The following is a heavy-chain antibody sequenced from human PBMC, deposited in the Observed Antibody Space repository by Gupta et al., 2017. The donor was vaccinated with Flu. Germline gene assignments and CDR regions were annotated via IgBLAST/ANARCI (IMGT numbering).Heavy chain of an antibody. J-gene: IGHJ4*02. CDR1: GFGFDDYI. CDR3: TRGGYGGKFDF. Sequence: DVQLVESGGVVVQPGGSLRLSCAASGFGFDDYIMHWVRQAPLKGLEWVSLISWDGDTTDYADSVKGRFTISRDNSKNSLYLQMHSLRTEDTALYYCTRGGYGGKFDFWGQGTLVTVSS. CDR2: ISWDGDTT. V-gene: IGHV3-43*01. D-gene: IGHD4-17*01.